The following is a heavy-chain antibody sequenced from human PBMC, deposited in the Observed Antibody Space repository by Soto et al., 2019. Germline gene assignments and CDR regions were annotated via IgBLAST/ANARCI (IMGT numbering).Heavy chain of an antibody. CDR3: ARNRGYSQGD. CDR2: IDDSGTT. J-gene: IGHJ4*02. V-gene: IGHV4-4*02. D-gene: IGHD5-18*01. Sequence: QVQLQESGPGLVKPSGTLSLTCTVSGDSINGNYWSWVRQPPGKGPEWIGEIDDSGTTYYNPFLNRRATISLDKSNTQFSLNLNSVTAADAAVYYCARNRGYSQGDWGPGTLVTVSS. CDR1: GDSINGNY.